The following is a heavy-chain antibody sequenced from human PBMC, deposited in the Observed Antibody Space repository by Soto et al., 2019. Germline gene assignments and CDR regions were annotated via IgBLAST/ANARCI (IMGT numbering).Heavy chain of an antibody. CDR1: GFTFSNYA. V-gene: IGHV3-23*01. D-gene: IGHD6-13*01. CDR3: AKGRSAWFFDY. J-gene: IGHJ4*02. CDR2: ISGSGGST. Sequence: GGSLRLSCAASGFTFSNYAMSWVRQAPGKGPEWVSGISGSGGSTNYADSVKGRFTISRDNSENTLYLQMNSLRAEDTAVYYCAKGRSAWFFDYWGQGTLVTVSS.